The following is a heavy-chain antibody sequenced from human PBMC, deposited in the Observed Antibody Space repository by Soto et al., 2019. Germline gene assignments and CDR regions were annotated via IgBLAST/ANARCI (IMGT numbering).Heavy chain of an antibody. CDR2: ISGSGGST. V-gene: IGHV3-23*01. D-gene: IGHD5-12*01. CDR1: GFTFSSYA. CDR3: AKESGYAPKATYGMDV. Sequence: GESLKISCAASGFTFSSYAMSWVRQAPGKGLEWVSAISGSGGSTYYADSVKGRFTISRDNSKNTLYLQMNSLRAEDTPVYYCAKESGYAPKATYGMDVWGQGTTVTVSS. J-gene: IGHJ6*02.